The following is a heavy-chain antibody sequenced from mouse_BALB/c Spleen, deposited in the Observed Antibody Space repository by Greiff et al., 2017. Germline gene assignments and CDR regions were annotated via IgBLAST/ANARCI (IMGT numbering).Heavy chain of an antibody. D-gene: IGHD2-4*01. J-gene: IGHJ2*01. CDR1: GFTFSSFG. Sequence: EVKVVESGGGLVQPGGSRKLSCAASGFTFSSFGMHWVRQAPEKGLEWVAYISSGSSTIYYADTVKGRFTISRDNPKNTLFLQMTSLRSEDTAMYYCARDYDGESFDYWGQGTTLTVSS. V-gene: IGHV5-17*02. CDR2: ISSGSSTI. CDR3: ARDYDGESFDY.